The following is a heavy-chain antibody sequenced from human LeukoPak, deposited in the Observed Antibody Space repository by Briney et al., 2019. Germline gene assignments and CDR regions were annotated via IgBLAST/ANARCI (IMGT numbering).Heavy chain of an antibody. CDR1: GYTFTSYG. J-gene: IGHJ4*02. CDR3: ARDSCTICGVVAHHY. CDR2: ITTYNGKT. Sequence: ASVKVSCKVSGYTFTSYGISGLRQAPGQGLEWMGWITTYNGKTDYAEKLQDRVTMTIDTSTSTAYMELRNLRSDDTTAYYCARDSCTICGVVAHHYWGQGTLVTVSS. D-gene: IGHD3-3*01. V-gene: IGHV1-18*01.